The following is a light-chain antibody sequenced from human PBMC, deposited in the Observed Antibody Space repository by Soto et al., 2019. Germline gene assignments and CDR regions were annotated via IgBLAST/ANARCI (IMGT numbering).Light chain of an antibody. CDR2: AAS. CDR1: QSISNY. V-gene: IGKV1-39*01. Sequence: DIQMTQSPSSLSASVGDRVTITCRASQSISNYLNWYQQKPGKAPKLLIYAASSLQSGVPSRFSGSGSGTDFTLTISSLQPEDSATYYCQQSYNARTFGQGTKVDIK. J-gene: IGKJ1*01. CDR3: QQSYNART.